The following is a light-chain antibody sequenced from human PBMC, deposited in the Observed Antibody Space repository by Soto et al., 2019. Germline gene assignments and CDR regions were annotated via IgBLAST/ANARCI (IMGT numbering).Light chain of an antibody. V-gene: IGLV2-8*01. CDR3: SSYAGSKGSV. Sequence: QSALTQPPSASGSPGQSVTISCTGTSSDVGGYNYVSWYQQHPGKAPKLMIYEVTKRPSGVPDRFSGSKSDNTASLTVSGLQAEDEADYYCSSYAGSKGSVFGGGTKVTVL. J-gene: IGLJ2*01. CDR1: SSDVGGYNY. CDR2: EVT.